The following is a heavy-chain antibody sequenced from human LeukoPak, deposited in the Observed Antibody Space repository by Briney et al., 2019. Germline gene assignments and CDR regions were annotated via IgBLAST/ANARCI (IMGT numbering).Heavy chain of an antibody. CDR3: ARGDNVLRFLEVDAFDI. Sequence: SETLSRTCTVSSGTVCNVDYYWSWIGQPPGKRLEWIGEINYSRSTDYYPSLKSQVTQSVDTSKNQFSLTLSSVTAADTAVYYCARGDNVLRFLEVDAFDIWGQGTMVTVCS. D-gene: IGHD3-3*01. V-gene: IGHV4-34*01. CDR1: SGTVCNVDYY. J-gene: IGHJ3*02. CDR2: INYSRST.